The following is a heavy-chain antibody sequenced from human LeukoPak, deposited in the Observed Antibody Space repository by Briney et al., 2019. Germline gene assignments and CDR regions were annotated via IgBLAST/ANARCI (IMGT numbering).Heavy chain of an antibody. CDR3: ARRGGQYDYSIDY. J-gene: IGHJ4*02. CDR1: GGSISSYY. Sequence: SETLSLTCTVSGGSISSYYWSWIRQPPGKGLEWIGYIYYSGSTNYNPSLKSRVTISVDTSKNQFSLKLSSVTAADTAVYYCARRGGQYDYSIDYWGQGTLVTVSS. D-gene: IGHD4-11*01. CDR2: IYYSGST. V-gene: IGHV4-59*08.